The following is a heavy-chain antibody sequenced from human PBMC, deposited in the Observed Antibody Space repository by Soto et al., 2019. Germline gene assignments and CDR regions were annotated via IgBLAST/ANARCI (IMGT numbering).Heavy chain of an antibody. CDR1: GFTFSSYA. J-gene: IGHJ4*02. D-gene: IGHD3-10*01. CDR2: ISGSGGST. CDR3: AKDTDYYGSGFDY. Sequence: GGSLRLSCAASGFTFSSYAMSWVRQAPGKGLEWVSAISGSGGSTYYADSVKGRLTISRDNSKNTLYLQMNSLRAEDTAVYYCAKDTDYYGSGFDYWGQGTLVTVSS. V-gene: IGHV3-23*01.